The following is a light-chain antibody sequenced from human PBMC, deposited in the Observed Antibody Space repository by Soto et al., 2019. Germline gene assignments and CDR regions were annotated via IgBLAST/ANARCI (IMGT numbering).Light chain of an antibody. Sequence: EIVWTQSPGTLSLSPGEGVTLSCRASQSVNNNYLAWYQQKPGQAPRLLIYRASSKASGIPARFSGSVSGTDFTVTIIRLEPEDFAVYFCQQYGSSPRATFGPGARVDIK. J-gene: IGKJ3*01. CDR2: RAS. V-gene: IGKV3-20*01. CDR3: QQYGSSPRAT. CDR1: QSVNNNY.